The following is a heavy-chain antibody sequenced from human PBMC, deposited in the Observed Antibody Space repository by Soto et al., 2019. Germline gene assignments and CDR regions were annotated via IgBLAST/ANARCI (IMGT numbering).Heavy chain of an antibody. CDR3: ARGGLEPFDY. CDR2: INDYGTTI. CDR1: RFTLGNYW. V-gene: IGHV3-74*01. J-gene: IGHJ4*02. D-gene: IGHD1-1*01. Sequence: GGSLRLSCAASRFTLGNYWMHWVRQAPGKGLVWVSRINDYGTTINYAESVEGRFIISRDDAKSEVYLQMNNLRAEDSAVYYCARGGLEPFDYWGQGALVTVSS.